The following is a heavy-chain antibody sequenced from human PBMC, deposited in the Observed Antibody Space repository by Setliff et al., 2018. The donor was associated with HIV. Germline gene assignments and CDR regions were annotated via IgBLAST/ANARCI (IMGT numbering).Heavy chain of an antibody. V-gene: IGHV4-34*01. J-gene: IGHJ3*01. Sequence: KPSETLSLTCDVADGDLSGDSWSWIRQPPGKGLQWIGEISHSGNTTYNPSLSSRVTISLDTSRNQLSLKLNSVTAADTAVYYCARALFDYVWGTYRLRPVGFDLWGQGTVVTISS. CDR2: ISHSGNT. CDR3: ARALFDYVWGTYRLRPVGFDL. D-gene: IGHD3-16*02. CDR1: DGDLSGDS.